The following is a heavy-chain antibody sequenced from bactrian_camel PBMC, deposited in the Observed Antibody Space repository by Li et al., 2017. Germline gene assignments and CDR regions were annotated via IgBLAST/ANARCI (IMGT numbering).Heavy chain of an antibody. CDR1: GGTYSPYC. J-gene: IGHJ6*01. CDR3: AYDGAFRGSCGTGQRDFGY. CDR2: VALDGSR. V-gene: IGHV3S53*01. D-gene: IGHD6*01. Sequence: HVQLVESGGGSVQAGGSLRLSCVVSGGTYSPYCMGWFRQAPGKEREGVARVALDGSRTYADSVKGRFTISKDSAKNTLYLQMNSLKPEDTALYYCAYDGAFRGSCGTGQRDFGYWGQGTQVTVS.